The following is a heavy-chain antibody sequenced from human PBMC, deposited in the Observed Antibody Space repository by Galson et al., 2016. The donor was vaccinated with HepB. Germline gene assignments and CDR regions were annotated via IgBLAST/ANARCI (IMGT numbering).Heavy chain of an antibody. J-gene: IGHJ3*02. CDR2: IKSKVHGGTT. Sequence: SLRLSCAASRFSLTDFTVHWVRQAPGKGLEWVGHIKSKVHGGTTDYAAPVKGRFTISRDDSKDKLYLQMNSLNPEDTATYYCATDVPYTGGGALYIWGQGTTVTVSS. V-gene: IGHV3-15*01. CDR3: ATDVPYTGGGALYI. D-gene: IGHD2-2*02. CDR1: RFSLTDFT.